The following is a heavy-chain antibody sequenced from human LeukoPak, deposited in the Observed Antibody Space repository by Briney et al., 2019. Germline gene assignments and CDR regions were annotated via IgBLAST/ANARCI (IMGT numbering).Heavy chain of an antibody. CDR2: IYYSGST. V-gene: IGHV4-59*08. Sequence: PSETLSLTCTVSGGSISSYYWSWLRQPPGKGLEWIGYIYYSGSTNYNPSLKSRVTISVDTSKNQFSLKLSSVTAADTAVYYCARSGGYSGYSSVWSQGTLVTVSS. J-gene: IGHJ4*02. D-gene: IGHD5-12*01. CDR1: GGSISSYY. CDR3: ARSGGYSGYSSV.